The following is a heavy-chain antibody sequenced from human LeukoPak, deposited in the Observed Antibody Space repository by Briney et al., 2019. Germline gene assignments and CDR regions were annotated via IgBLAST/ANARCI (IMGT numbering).Heavy chain of an antibody. J-gene: IGHJ4*02. CDR3: AKESNYYDSSGYPGYFDY. CDR1: GFNFNDYA. CDR2: ISYDGENE. D-gene: IGHD3-22*01. V-gene: IGHV3-30*18. Sequence: GGSLRLSCAASGFNFNDYAIHWVRQAPGKGLEWVAVISYDGENEYYADSVKGRFTISRDNSNNTLSLQMNSLRPDDTGVYYCAKESNYYDSSGYPGYFDYWGQGTLVTVSS.